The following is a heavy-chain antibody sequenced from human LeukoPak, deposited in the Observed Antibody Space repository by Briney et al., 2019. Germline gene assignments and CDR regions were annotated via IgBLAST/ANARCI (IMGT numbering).Heavy chain of an antibody. D-gene: IGHD2-2*01. CDR3: ARVPLGYCSSTSCRPYNWFDP. Sequence: PSETLSLTCAVYGGSFSGYYWSWIRQPPGKGLEWIGEINHSGSTNDNPSLKSRVTISVDTSKNQFSLRLSSVTAADTAVYYCARVPLGYCSSTSCRPYNWFDPWGQGTLVTVSS. V-gene: IGHV4-34*01. J-gene: IGHJ5*02. CDR2: INHSGST. CDR1: GGSFSGYY.